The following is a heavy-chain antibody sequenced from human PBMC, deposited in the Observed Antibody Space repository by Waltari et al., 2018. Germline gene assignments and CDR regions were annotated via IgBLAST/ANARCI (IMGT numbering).Heavy chain of an antibody. CDR2: INHRGST. D-gene: IGHD6-13*01. CDR3: ARGKLRLSVYAAAPAPSY. CDR1: GGSFSGYY. V-gene: IGHV4-34*01. Sequence: QVQLQQWGAGLLKPSETLSLTCAVYGGSFSGYYWSWIRQPPGKGLEWIGEINHRGSTNYNPSLKSRVTISVDTSKNQFSLKLSSVTAADTAVYYCARGKLRLSVYAAAPAPSYWGQGTLVTVSS. J-gene: IGHJ4*02.